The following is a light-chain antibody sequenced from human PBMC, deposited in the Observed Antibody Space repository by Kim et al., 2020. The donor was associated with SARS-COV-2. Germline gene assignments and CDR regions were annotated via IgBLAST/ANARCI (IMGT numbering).Light chain of an antibody. J-gene: IGKJ2*01. CDR2: AAS. CDR3: QQYDTSPYA. V-gene: IGKV3-20*01. CDR1: QTIISRN. Sequence: EIVLTQSPGTLSLSPGERATLSCRASQTIISRNLAWYQLKLGQPPRLLIYAASSRPGGIPDKFSGSGSGTDFTLTITRLEPEDFAVYYCQQYDTSPYAFGQGTKLEI.